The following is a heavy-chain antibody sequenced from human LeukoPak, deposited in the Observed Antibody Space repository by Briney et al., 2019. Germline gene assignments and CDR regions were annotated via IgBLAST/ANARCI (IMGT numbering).Heavy chain of an antibody. V-gene: IGHV4-34*01. CDR2: INHSGST. J-gene: IGHJ6*03. Sequence: SETLSLTCAVYGGSFSGYYWSWIRQPPGKGLEWIGEINHSGSTNYNPSLKSRVTISVDTSKNQFSLKLSSVTAADTAVYYCARTNLDYYYMDVWGKGTTVTVSS. D-gene: IGHD2-8*01. CDR1: GGSFSGYY. CDR3: ARTNLDYYYMDV.